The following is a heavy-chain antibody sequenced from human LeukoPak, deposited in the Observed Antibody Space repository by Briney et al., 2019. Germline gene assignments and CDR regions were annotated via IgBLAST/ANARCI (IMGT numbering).Heavy chain of an antibody. V-gene: IGHV3-30*14. CDR1: GFTFSSYA. CDR2: ISYDGSNK. D-gene: IGHD1-26*01. Sequence: GGSPRLSCAASGFTFSSYAMHWVRQAPGKGLEWVAVISYDGSNKYYADSVKGRFTISRDNSKNTVHLQMSSLTAEDTAVYYCAGDRRTSGWYASWGQGTLVTVSS. CDR3: AGDRRTSGWYAS. J-gene: IGHJ5*01.